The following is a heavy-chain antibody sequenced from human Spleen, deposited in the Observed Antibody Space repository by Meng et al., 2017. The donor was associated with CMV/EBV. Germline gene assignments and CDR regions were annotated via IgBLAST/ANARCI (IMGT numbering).Heavy chain of an antibody. D-gene: IGHD1-1*01. V-gene: IGHV1-2*02. CDR2: INPNSGGT. CDR1: GYTFTGYY. CDR3: ARDIVERHYYYYGMDV. Sequence: ASVKVSCKASGYTFTGYYMHWVRQAPGQGLEWMGWINPNSGGTNYAQKFQGRVTMTRDTSISTAYMELSRLRSDDTAVYYCARDIVERHYYYYGMDVWGQGTTVTVS. J-gene: IGHJ6*02.